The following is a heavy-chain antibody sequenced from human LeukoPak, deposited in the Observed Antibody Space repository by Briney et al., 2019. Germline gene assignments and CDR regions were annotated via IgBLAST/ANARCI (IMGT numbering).Heavy chain of an antibody. Sequence: GASVRVSCKASGGTFSSYAISWVRQAPGQGLEWMGGIIPIFGTANYAQKFQGRVMITTDESTSTAYMELSSLRSEDTAVYYCAGENSSSWYWFDPWGQGTLVTVSS. CDR2: IIPIFGTA. J-gene: IGHJ5*02. CDR1: GGTFSSYA. CDR3: AGENSSSWYWFDP. V-gene: IGHV1-69*05. D-gene: IGHD6-13*01.